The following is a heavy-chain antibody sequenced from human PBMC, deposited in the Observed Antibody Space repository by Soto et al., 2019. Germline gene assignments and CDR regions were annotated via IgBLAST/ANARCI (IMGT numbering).Heavy chain of an antibody. D-gene: IGHD1-26*01. J-gene: IGHJ6*02. CDR1: GGSISSYY. Sequence: PSETLSLTCTVSGGSISSYYWSWIRQPPGKGLEWIGYIYYSGSTNYNPSLKSRVTISVDTSKNQFSLKLSSVTAADTAVYYCARAVGYYYYGMDVWGQRTTVTVSS. V-gene: IGHV4-59*01. CDR3: ARAVGYYYYGMDV. CDR2: IYYSGST.